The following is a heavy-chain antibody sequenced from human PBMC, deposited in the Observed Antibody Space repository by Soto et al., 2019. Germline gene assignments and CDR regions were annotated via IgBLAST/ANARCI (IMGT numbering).Heavy chain of an antibody. CDR1: GFTFSNYA. CDR3: SKERLARGIDY. D-gene: IGHD3-16*01. CDR2: ISSSGSNT. V-gene: IGHV3-23*01. J-gene: IGHJ4*02. Sequence: EVQLLDSGGGLVQPGGSLRLSCAASGFTFSNYAMSWVRQAPGKGLDWVSTISSSGSNTYYADSVKGWFSISRDNSKNTVYLEMKNLRAEDTAVYYCSKERLARGIDYWGQGTLVTVSS.